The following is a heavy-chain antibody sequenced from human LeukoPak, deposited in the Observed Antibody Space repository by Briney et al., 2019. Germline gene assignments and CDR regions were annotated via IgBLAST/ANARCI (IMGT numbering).Heavy chain of an antibody. V-gene: IGHV1-46*01. D-gene: IGHD3-3*01. Sequence: GASVTVSFTGSGYTFTIYYMHWVRHAPGQGQEWMGIINPSGGSTSYAQKFQGRVTITRDMSTSTVYMQLSSLRSEDTAVYYCARAYYDFWSGLGDMDVWGKGTTVTVSS. CDR1: GYTFTIYY. CDR3: ARAYYDFWSGLGDMDV. J-gene: IGHJ6*03. CDR2: INPSGGST.